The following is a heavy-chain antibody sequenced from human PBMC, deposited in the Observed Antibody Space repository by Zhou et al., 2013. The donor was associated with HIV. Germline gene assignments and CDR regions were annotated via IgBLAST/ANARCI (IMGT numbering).Heavy chain of an antibody. CDR2: INPSGGST. D-gene: IGHD5-12*01. Sequence: QVQLVQSGAEVKKPGASVKVSCKASGYTFTSYYMHWVRQAPGQGLEWMGIINPSGGSTSYAQKFQGRVTMTRDTSTSTVYMELSNLRSDDTAVYYCATVQFSGYDFQYFYGLGVWGQGTTVTVSS. J-gene: IGHJ6*02. V-gene: IGHV1-46*01. CDR3: ATVQFSGYDFQYFYGLGV. CDR1: GYTFTSYY.